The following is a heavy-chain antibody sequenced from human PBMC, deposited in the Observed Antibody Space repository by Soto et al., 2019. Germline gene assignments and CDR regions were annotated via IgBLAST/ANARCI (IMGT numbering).Heavy chain of an antibody. CDR2: TCRNGGET. CDR3: VRGTSAWRGMDY. Sequence: GGSRRLCCAASGFNFSIYFMHGGRQAPGTGLAWVSRTCRNGGETDYAESVKGRFTISRDDAKNTLYLQMNSLRVDDTAIYYCVRGTSAWRGMDYWGQGTLVTVSS. D-gene: IGHD6-19*01. V-gene: IGHV3-74*01. J-gene: IGHJ4*02. CDR1: GFNFSIYF.